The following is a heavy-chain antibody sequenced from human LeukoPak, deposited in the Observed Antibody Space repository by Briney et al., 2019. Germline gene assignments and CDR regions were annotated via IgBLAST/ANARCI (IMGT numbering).Heavy chain of an antibody. CDR3: AREERSYYGNWFDP. CDR2: IYSGGST. J-gene: IGHJ5*02. V-gene: IGHV3-66*01. CDR1: GFTVSSNY. Sequence: GGSLRLSCAASGFTVSSNYMSWVRQAPGKGLEWVSVIYSGGSTYYADSVKGRFTISRDNSKNTLYLQMNSLRAEDTAVYYCAREERSYYGNWFDPWGQGTLVTVSS. D-gene: IGHD1-26*01.